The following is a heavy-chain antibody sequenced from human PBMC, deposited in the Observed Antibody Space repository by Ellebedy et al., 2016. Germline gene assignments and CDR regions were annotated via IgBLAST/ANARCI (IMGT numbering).Heavy chain of an antibody. Sequence: GESLKISCAASGFTVSSNYMSWVRQAPGKGLEWISVIYSGENTYYADSVKGRFIISRDNSKNTLYLQMNSLRTEDTAVYYRAGEAGLTGTQHIPDHWGQGTLVTVSS. CDR1: GFTVSSNY. CDR3: AGEAGLTGTQHIPDH. V-gene: IGHV3-66*01. J-gene: IGHJ5*02. D-gene: IGHD3-9*01. CDR2: IYSGENT.